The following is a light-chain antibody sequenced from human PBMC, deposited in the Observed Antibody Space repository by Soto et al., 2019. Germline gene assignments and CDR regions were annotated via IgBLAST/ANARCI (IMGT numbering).Light chain of an antibody. CDR2: DAS. Sequence: EIVLTQSPATLSLSPGERATLSCRASQSVGAYLAWYLQKPGQAPRLLIYDASNRATGIPARFSGSGSGTDFTLTISSLEPEDFAVYYCQHRSNFPLTFGGGTKVEIK. CDR3: QHRSNFPLT. J-gene: IGKJ4*01. V-gene: IGKV3-11*01. CDR1: QSVGAY.